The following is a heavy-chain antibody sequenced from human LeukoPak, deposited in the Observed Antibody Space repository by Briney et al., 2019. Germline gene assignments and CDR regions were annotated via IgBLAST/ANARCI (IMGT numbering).Heavy chain of an antibody. V-gene: IGHV3-43*01. CDR1: GFTFDDYT. CDR2: ISWDGGST. J-gene: IGHJ3*02. D-gene: IGHD3-10*01. Sequence: GGSLRLSCAASGFTFDDYTMHWVRQAAGKGLGWVSLISWDGGSTYYADSVKGRFTISRDNSKNSLYLQMNNLRTEDTALYYCAKDIIRMVRGDAGAFDIWGQGTMVTVSS. CDR3: AKDIIRMVRGDAGAFDI.